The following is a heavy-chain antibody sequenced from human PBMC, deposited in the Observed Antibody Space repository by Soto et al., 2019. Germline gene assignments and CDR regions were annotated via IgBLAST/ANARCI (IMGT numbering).Heavy chain of an antibody. CDR3: VRGGSNYAS. D-gene: IGHD4-4*01. Sequence: ESGGGLVQPRGSLRLSCTASGFTFSDSWMTWVRQAPGKGLEWVARIKPDESEKKYADSVKGRFSISRDNAKNSMYLQMDSLRGEDTAVYYCVRGGSNYASWGQGTLVTVSS. CDR1: GFTFSDSW. CDR2: IKPDESEK. J-gene: IGHJ5*02. V-gene: IGHV3-7*01.